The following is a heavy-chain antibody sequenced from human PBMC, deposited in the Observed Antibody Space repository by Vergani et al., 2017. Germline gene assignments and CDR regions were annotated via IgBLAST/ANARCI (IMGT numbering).Heavy chain of an antibody. Sequence: QVQLVESGGRVVQPGRSLRLSCAASGFTFSSYGMHWVRQAPGKGLEWVTIISYDGSNKDYADSVKGRFTISRDNSKNTLYLQMNSLRAEDTAVYYCARDRGIVGATLYYFDYWGQGTLVTVSS. CDR1: GFTFSSYG. V-gene: IGHV3-30*03. D-gene: IGHD1-26*01. CDR2: ISYDGSNK. CDR3: ARDRGIVGATLYYFDY. J-gene: IGHJ4*02.